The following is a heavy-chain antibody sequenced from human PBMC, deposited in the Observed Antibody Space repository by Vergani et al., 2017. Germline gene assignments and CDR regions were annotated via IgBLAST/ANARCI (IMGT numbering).Heavy chain of an antibody. Sequence: EVQLVESGGGLVQPGGSLRLSCSTFGFTFSSYAMYWVRQAPGKGLEFVSSISTNGGTTYYADSVKGRFTISRDNSESTLHLQMTSLRAEDTAVYYCAKDQDGMDVWGQGTTVTVSS. CDR3: AKDQDGMDV. V-gene: IGHV3-64D*06. J-gene: IGHJ6*02. CDR2: ISTNGGTT. CDR1: GFTFSSYA.